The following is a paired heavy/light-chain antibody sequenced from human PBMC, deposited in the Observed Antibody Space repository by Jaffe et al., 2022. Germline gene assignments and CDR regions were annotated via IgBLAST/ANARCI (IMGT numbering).Heavy chain of an antibody. CDR2: IYYSGST. V-gene: IGHV4-59*01. Sequence: QVQLHESGPGLVKPSETLSLTCTVSGDSISNYYWNWIRQPPGKGLEWIGYIYYSGSTNYNSSLKSRVTISVDTSKNQFSLILSSVTAADTAVYYCTSRLLSQNTYHHWGQGTLVTVSS. J-gene: IGHJ1*01. D-gene: IGHD2-2*02. CDR1: GDSISNYY. CDR3: TSRLLSQNTYHH.
Light chain of an antibody. Sequence: DIQMTQSPSSLSASVGDRVTIPCRASESISSYLNWYQQKPGKAPKLLISGASNLQSGVPSRFSGSGSGTDFTLTISSLQPEDFATYYCQQSYRTPGTFGQGTKVEIK. J-gene: IGKJ1*01. CDR3: QQSYRTPGT. CDR2: GAS. CDR1: ESISSY. V-gene: IGKV1-39*01.